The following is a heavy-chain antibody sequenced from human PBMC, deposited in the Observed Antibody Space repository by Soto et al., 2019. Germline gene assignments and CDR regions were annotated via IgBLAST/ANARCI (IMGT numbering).Heavy chain of an antibody. CDR2: IWYDGSNK. J-gene: IGHJ6*02. Sequence: GGSLRLSCAASGFTFSSYGMHWVRQAPGKGLEWVAVIWYDGSNKYYADSVKGRFTISRDNSKNTLYLQMNSLRAEDTAVYYCASSAGDYDSSGWNTFNYYYYYGMDVWGQGTTVTVSS. CDR1: GFTFSSYG. V-gene: IGHV3-33*01. CDR3: ASSAGDYDSSGWNTFNYYYYYGMDV. D-gene: IGHD3-22*01.